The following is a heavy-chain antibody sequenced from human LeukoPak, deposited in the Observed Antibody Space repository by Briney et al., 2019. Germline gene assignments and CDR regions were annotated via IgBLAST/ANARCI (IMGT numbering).Heavy chain of an antibody. Sequence: SETLSLTCAVYGGSFSGYYWSWIRQPPGKGLEWIGEINHSGSTNYNPSLKSRATISVDTSKNQFSLKLSSVTAADTAVYYCARRRGRYCSSTSCYRPESTSYYYYYYYMDVWGKGTTVTISS. D-gene: IGHD2-2*01. CDR1: GGSFSGYY. J-gene: IGHJ6*03. CDR2: INHSGST. V-gene: IGHV4-34*01. CDR3: ARRRGRYCSSTSCYRPESTSYYYYYYYMDV.